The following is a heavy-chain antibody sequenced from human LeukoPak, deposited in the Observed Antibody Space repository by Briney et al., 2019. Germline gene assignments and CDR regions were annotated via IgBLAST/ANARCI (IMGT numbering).Heavy chain of an antibody. CDR3: ARRLSGYAYYFDY. D-gene: IGHD3-22*01. CDR1: GGSISSYY. Sequence: SETLSLTCTVSGGSISSYYWSWIRQPPGKGLEWIGYIYYSGSTNYNPSLKNRVTISVDTSKNQFSLKLSSVPAADTAVYYCARRLSGYAYYFDYWGQGTLVTVSS. J-gene: IGHJ4*02. CDR2: IYYSGST. V-gene: IGHV4-59*08.